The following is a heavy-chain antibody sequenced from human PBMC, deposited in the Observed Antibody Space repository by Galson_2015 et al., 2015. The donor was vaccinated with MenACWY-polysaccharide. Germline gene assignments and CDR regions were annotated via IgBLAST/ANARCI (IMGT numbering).Heavy chain of an antibody. CDR2: ITGGNGDT. CDR3: ARHVIGGGYFDY. D-gene: IGHD2/OR15-2a*01. Sequence: MGWITGGNGDTKYSEKFQGRVTITKDTSANTVYMELSSLRYEDTDVYYCARHVIGGGYFDYWGQGTLVTASS. J-gene: IGHJ4*02. V-gene: IGHV1-3*01.